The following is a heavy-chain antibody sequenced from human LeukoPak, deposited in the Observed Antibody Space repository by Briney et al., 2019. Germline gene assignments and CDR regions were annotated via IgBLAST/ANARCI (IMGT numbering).Heavy chain of an antibody. J-gene: IGHJ4*02. CDR3: TRKTPGRTPFDY. Sequence: GGSLRLSCAASGFTFSSYSMSWVRQAPGQGLQWVSAVGTSADTYYADSVRGRFTISRDNSKNTLYLQMDSLRAEDTAIYYCTRKTPGRTPFDYWGQGILVTVSS. D-gene: IGHD2-15*01. CDR2: VGTSADT. CDR1: GFTFSSYS. V-gene: IGHV3-23*01.